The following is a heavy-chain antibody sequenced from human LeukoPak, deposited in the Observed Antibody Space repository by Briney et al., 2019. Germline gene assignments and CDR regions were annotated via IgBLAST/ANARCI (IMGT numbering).Heavy chain of an antibody. CDR3: AIRGSPMFRND. J-gene: IGHJ4*01. D-gene: IGHD3-10*01. Sequence: GGSLRLSCAASGFTFSSYSMNWVRQAPGKGLEWVSSISSSSSNIYYADPVKGRFTISRDSAKNSLYLQTNSLRAEDTALYYCAIRGSPMFRNDWGQGTLVTVSS. CDR2: ISSSSSNI. V-gene: IGHV3-21*01. CDR1: GFTFSSYS.